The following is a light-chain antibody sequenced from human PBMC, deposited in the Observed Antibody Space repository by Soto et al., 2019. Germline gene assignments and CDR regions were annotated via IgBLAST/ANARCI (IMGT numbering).Light chain of an antibody. CDR2: KDS. J-gene: IGLJ1*01. V-gene: IGLV3-16*01. CDR3: LSADSSGTYV. CDR1: ALPKKY. Sequence: SYELTQPPSVSVSLGQMARITCSGEALPKKYAYWYQQKPGQFPVLVIYKDSGRPSGIPERFSGSSSGTIVTLTISGVQAEDEADYYCLSADSSGTYVFGTGTKVTVL.